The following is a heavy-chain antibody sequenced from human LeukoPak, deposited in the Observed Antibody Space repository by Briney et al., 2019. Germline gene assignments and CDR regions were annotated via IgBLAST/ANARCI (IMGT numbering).Heavy chain of an antibody. CDR2: INHSGST. D-gene: IGHD5-24*01. CDR3: ARGEGARDGYNYAGPFYFDY. Sequence: SETQSLTCAVYGGPFSDYYWSWIRQPPGKGLEWIGKINHSGSTNYSPSLKSRVTVSIDTSKNQFSLKLNSMTAADTAVYYCARGEGARDGYNYAGPFYFDYWGHGTLVTVSS. V-gene: IGHV4-34*01. J-gene: IGHJ4*01. CDR1: GGPFSDYY.